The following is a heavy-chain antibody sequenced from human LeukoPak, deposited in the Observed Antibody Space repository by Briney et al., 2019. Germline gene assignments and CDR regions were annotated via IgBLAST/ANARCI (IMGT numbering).Heavy chain of an antibody. CDR2: INTNTENP. D-gene: IGHD2-21*01. Sequence: ASVKVSCKASGYTFSTYAMNWVRQAPGQGLEWMGWINTNTENPTYARGFTGRFVFSLDTSVSTAYLQISSLKAEDTAVYYCAREGDRRYYYGMDVWGQGTTVTVSS. CDR3: AREGDRRYYYGMDV. CDR1: GYTFSTYA. J-gene: IGHJ6*02. V-gene: IGHV7-4-1*02.